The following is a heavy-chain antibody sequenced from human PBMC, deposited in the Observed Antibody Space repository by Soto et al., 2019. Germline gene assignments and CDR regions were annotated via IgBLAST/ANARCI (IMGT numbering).Heavy chain of an antibody. CDR1: GVSISSYNW. D-gene: IGHD2-21*02. J-gene: IGHJ6*02. V-gene: IGHV4-4*02. CDR2: IYHSGST. CDR3: ARDLWGYCGTDCYPLDV. Sequence: PSETLSLTCAVSGVSISSYNWWSWVRQPPGKGLEWIGEIYHSGSTVYNPPFKSRVTISVDTSKNQFSLKLNSVTAADTAVYYCARDLWGYCGTDCYPLDVWGQGTTVTVSS.